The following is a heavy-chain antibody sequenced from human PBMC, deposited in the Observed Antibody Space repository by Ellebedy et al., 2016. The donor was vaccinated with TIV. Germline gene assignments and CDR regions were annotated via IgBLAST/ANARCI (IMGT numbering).Heavy chain of an antibody. J-gene: IGHJ4*02. D-gene: IGHD6-13*01. V-gene: IGHV1-46*01. CDR3: AIDGAGTSQIDY. Sequence: ASVKVSCXASGYTFTSYYMHWVRQAPGQGLEWMGIINPSGGSTSYAQKFQGRVTMTRDTSTSTVYMELSSLRSEDTAVYYCAIDGAGTSQIDYWGQGTLVTVSS. CDR1: GYTFTSYY. CDR2: INPSGGST.